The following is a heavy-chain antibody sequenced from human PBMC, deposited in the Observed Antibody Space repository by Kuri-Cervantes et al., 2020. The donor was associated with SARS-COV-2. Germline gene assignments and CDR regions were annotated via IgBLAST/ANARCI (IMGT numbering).Heavy chain of an antibody. CDR1: GFTFGSYW. CDR2: IKRDGSEK. Sequence: GGSLRLSCAASGFTFGSYWMRWVRQAPGKGLEWVANIKRDGSEKYYVDSVKGRFTISRDNAKNSLYLQMNSLRAEDTAVYYCAKEGFKDYYYYGMDVWGQGTTVTVSS. J-gene: IGHJ6*02. CDR3: AKEGFKDYYYYGMDV. V-gene: IGHV3-7*01.